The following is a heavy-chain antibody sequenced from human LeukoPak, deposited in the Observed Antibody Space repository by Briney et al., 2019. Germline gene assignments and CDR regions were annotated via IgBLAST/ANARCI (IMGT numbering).Heavy chain of an antibody. D-gene: IGHD3-16*01. CDR3: ASLVTFGGTVDY. CDR2: TRDRAHSYTI. J-gene: IGHJ4*02. Sequence: GGSLRLSCAASGFTFSDHYMDWVRQTPGKGLEWVGRTRDRAHSYTIEYAASVKGRFTISRDDSKNSLYLQMNSLKTEDTAVYYCASLVTFGGTVDYWGQGTLVTVSS. V-gene: IGHV3-72*01. CDR1: GFTFSDHY.